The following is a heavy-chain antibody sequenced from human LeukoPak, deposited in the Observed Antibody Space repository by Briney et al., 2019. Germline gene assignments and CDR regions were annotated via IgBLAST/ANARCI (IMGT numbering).Heavy chain of an antibody. CDR2: IKQDGIEK. V-gene: IGHV3-7*04. J-gene: IGHJ4*02. D-gene: IGHD6-19*01. Sequence: GGSLRLSCAASGFTFSSYWMTWIRQAPGKGLEWVANIKQDGIEKYYVDSVKGRFTISRDDAKNSLYLQMNSLGAEDTAVYYCARDQQQWLALDYWGRGTLVTVSS. CDR3: ARDQQQWLALDY. CDR1: GFTFSSYW.